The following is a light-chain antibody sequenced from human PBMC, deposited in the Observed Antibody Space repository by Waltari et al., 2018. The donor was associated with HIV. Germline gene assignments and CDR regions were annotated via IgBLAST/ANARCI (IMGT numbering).Light chain of an antibody. V-gene: IGLV1-51*01. J-gene: IGLJ3*02. CDR1: SSNIGNNY. Sequence: QSVLTQPPSVSAAPGQKVTISCSGSSSNIGNNYVSWYQQLPGTAPKLLIYDKNRRPAGSPDRFAGSKAGTSATLGSTGLKTGDEADYYCGTWDSSLSAPWVCGGGTKRTVL. CDR3: GTWDSSLSAPWV. CDR2: DKN.